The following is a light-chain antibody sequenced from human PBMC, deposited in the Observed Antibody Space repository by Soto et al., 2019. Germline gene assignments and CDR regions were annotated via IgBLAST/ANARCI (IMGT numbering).Light chain of an antibody. CDR3: QQYNNWPLWT. Sequence: IVMTQSPATLSVSPWERATLSCRASQSVSSNLAWYQQKPGQAPRLLVYGASTRPTGIPTRFSGSGSGTEFTLTISSLQSEDFAVYYCQQYNNWPLWTFGQGTKVDIK. V-gene: IGKV3-15*01. CDR1: QSVSSN. CDR2: GAS. J-gene: IGKJ1*01.